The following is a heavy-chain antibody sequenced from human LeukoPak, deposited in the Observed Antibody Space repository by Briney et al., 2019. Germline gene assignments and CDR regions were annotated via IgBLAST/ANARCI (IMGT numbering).Heavy chain of an antibody. D-gene: IGHD2-15*01. Sequence: VASVTVSCTASGYTFTSYGISWVRQAPGQGLEWMGWISAYNGNTNYAQKLQGRVTMTTDTPTSTAYMELRSLRSDDTAVYYCASVVGAHDYIDYWGQGTLVTVSS. CDR2: ISAYNGNT. J-gene: IGHJ4*02. CDR3: ASVVGAHDYIDY. V-gene: IGHV1-18*01. CDR1: GYTFTSYG.